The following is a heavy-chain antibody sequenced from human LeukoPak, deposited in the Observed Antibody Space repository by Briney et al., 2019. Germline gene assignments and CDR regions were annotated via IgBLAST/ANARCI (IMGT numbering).Heavy chain of an antibody. CDR2: INHSGST. CDR1: GGFFSGYY. J-gene: IGHJ3*02. Sequence: SETLSLTCAVYGGFFSGYYWTWIRQPPGKGLEWIGEINHSGSTNYNPSLKSRVTISVDTSKNQFSLKLSSVTAADTAVYYCARATLPVTNAFDIWGQGTMVTVSS. V-gene: IGHV4-34*01. D-gene: IGHD4-17*01. CDR3: ARATLPVTNAFDI.